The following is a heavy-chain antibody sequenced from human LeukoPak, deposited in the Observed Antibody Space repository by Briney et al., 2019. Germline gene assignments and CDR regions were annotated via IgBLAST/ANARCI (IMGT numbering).Heavy chain of an antibody. CDR1: GGSFSSYY. Sequence: SETLSLICTVSGGSFSSYYGRCIRQPPGKGLEGIGYIYYSGNTYYNPSLKSRVTISVDTSKNQFSLKLSSVTAADTAVYYCARDARLYGDYFYYYYGMDVWGQGTTVTVSS. CDR2: IYYSGNT. V-gene: IGHV4-59*12. CDR3: ARDARLYGDYFYYYYGMDV. J-gene: IGHJ6*02. D-gene: IGHD4-17*01.